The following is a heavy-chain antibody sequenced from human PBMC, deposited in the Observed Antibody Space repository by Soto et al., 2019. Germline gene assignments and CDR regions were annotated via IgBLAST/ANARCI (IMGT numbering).Heavy chain of an antibody. Sequence: GGSLRLSCATSGFSFSTYPMSWVRQAPGKGLEWVTAISANGRGTSYADSVKGRFTILRDNSRNTLFLQMNSLRADDTAVYFCVKKRSYDRTNYDHFDYWGQLTLVTVPS. CDR3: VKKRSYDRTNYDHFDY. D-gene: IGHD3-22*01. CDR2: ISANGRGT. V-gene: IGHV3-23*01. CDR1: GFSFSTYP. J-gene: IGHJ4*02.